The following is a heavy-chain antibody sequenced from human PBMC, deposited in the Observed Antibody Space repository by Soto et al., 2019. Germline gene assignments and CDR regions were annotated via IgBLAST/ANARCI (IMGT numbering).Heavy chain of an antibody. CDR1: GDSISSGGYS. CDR2: IYHSGGT. Sequence: QLQLQESGSGLVKPSQTLSLTCAVSGDSISSGGYSWNWIRQPPGKGLEWIGYIYHSGGTDYNPSLKSRVTITVVSSNNQFSLKLNSVTAADTAVYYCARDSRSGYYLEYWGQGTLVTVSS. D-gene: IGHD3-22*01. CDR3: ARDSRSGYYLEY. V-gene: IGHV4-30-2*01. J-gene: IGHJ4*02.